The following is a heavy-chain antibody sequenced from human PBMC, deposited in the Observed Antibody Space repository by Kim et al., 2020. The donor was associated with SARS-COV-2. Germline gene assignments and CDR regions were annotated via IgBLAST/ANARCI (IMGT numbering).Heavy chain of an antibody. J-gene: IGHJ6*02. V-gene: IGHV6-1*01. CDR2: TYYRSKWYN. CDR3: ARGEYGLKQSLVLTKGYYGMDV. Sequence: SQTLSLTCAISGDSVSSNSAAWNWIRQSPSRGLEWLGRTYYRSKWYNDYAVSVKSRITINPDTSKNQFSLQLNSVTPEDTAVYYCARGEYGLKQSLVLTKGYYGMDVWGQGTTVTVSS. D-gene: IGHD6-19*01. CDR1: GDSVSSNSAA.